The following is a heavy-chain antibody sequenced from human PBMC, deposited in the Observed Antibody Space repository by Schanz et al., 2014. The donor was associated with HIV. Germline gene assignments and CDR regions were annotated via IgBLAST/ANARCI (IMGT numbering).Heavy chain of an antibody. D-gene: IGHD3-22*01. Sequence: QEQLVESGGGVVQPGRSLRLSCVASGFKFNSYGMHWVRQAPGKGLEWVAVTSYDGTKKHYADSVKGRFTISRDNSKNTLYLQLKSLRPEDTAVYYCAKDRNYYDSKYRGKGNYYYYYGMDVWGQGTTVTVSS. CDR1: GFKFNSYG. CDR3: AKDRNYYDSKYRGKGNYYYYYGMDV. CDR2: TSYDGTKK. J-gene: IGHJ6*02. V-gene: IGHV3-30*18.